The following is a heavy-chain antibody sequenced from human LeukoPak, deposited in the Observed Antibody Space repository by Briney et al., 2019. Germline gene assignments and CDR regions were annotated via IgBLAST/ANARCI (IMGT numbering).Heavy chain of an antibody. J-gene: IGHJ6*02. CDR2: IIPIFGTA. CDR1: GGTFSSYA. Sequence: GSSVKVSCKASGGTFSSYAISWVRQAPGQGLEWMGGIIPIFGTANYAQKFQGRVTITADESTSTAYMELSSLRSEDTAVYYCARDPYSSGWYRFGHYYYYGMDVWGQGTTVTVSS. CDR3: ARDPYSSGWYRFGHYYYYGMDV. V-gene: IGHV1-69*01. D-gene: IGHD6-19*01.